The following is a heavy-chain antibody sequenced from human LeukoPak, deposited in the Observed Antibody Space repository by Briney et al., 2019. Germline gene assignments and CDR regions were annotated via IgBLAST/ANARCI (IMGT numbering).Heavy chain of an antibody. D-gene: IGHD3-10*01. Sequence: ASVKVSCKASGYTFTSYAMNWVRQAPGQGLEWMGWINTNTGNPTYAQGFTGRFVFSLGTSVSTAYLQISSLKAEDTAVYYCASPLWFGEPQFDYWGQGTLVTVSS. J-gene: IGHJ4*02. CDR1: GYTFTSYA. CDR3: ASPLWFGEPQFDY. CDR2: INTNTGNP. V-gene: IGHV7-4-1*02.